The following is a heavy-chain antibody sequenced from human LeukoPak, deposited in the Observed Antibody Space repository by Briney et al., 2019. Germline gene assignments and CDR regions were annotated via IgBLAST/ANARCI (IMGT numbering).Heavy chain of an antibody. CDR1: GFTFSSYS. Sequence: GGSLRLSCAASGFTFSSYSMNWVRQAPGKGLEWVSSISSSSSYIYYADSVKGRFTISRDNAKNSLYLQMNSLRAEDTAVYYCATLTAGTMVRGVIIDLSYWGQGTLVTASS. D-gene: IGHD3-10*01. CDR3: ATLTAGTMVRGVIIDLSY. V-gene: IGHV3-21*01. J-gene: IGHJ4*02. CDR2: ISSSSSYI.